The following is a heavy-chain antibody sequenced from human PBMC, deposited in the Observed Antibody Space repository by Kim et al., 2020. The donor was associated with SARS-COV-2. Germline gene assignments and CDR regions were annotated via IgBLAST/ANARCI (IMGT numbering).Heavy chain of an antibody. CDR2: INAGNGNT. J-gene: IGHJ4*02. CDR3: ARDLVGATGRPLGY. Sequence: ASVKVSCKASGYTFTSYAMHWVRQAPGQRLEWMGWINAGNGNTKYSQKFQGRVTITRDTSASTAYMELSSLRSEDTAVYYCARDLVGATGRPLGYWGQGTLVTVSS. V-gene: IGHV1-3*01. CDR1: GYTFTSYA. D-gene: IGHD1-26*01.